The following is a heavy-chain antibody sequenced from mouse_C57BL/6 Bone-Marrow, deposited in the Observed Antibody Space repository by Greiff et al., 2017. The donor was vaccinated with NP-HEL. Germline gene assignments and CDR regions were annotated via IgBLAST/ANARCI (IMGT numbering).Heavy chain of an antibody. Sequence: EVKVVESGGGLVQSGRSLRLSCATSGFTFSDFYMEWVRQAPGKGLEWIAASRNKANDYTTEYSASVKGRFIVSRDTSQSILYLQMNALRAEDTAIYYCARGEIYYDYDYAMDYWGQGTSVTVSS. CDR3: ARGEIYYDYDYAMDY. V-gene: IGHV7-1*01. CDR2: SRNKANDYTT. J-gene: IGHJ4*01. D-gene: IGHD2-4*01. CDR1: GFTFSDFY.